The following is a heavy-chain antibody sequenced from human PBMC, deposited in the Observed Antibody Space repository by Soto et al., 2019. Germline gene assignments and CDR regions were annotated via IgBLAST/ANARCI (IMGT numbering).Heavy chain of an antibody. CDR2: ISHTDRLT. CDR1: GFTFNYYE. Sequence: EVQLAESGGDLVQPGGSLRLSCVGSGFTFNYYEMNWVRQAPGKGLERVAFISHTDRLTHYPDSVKGRFTISRDNAQNSLYLEMTSLRVEDTGVYYCARDTGRASADLWGQGTLVTVSS. D-gene: IGHD6-13*01. CDR3: ARDTGRASADL. V-gene: IGHV3-48*03. J-gene: IGHJ5*02.